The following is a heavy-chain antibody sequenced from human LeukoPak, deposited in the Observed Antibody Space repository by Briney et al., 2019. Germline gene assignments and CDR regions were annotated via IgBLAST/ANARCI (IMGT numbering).Heavy chain of an antibody. CDR2: ISSSGSYI. Sequence: GGSLRLSCAASGFTFSSYSMNWVRQAPGKGLEWVSSISSSGSYIYYADSVKGRFTISRDNAKNSLYLQMNSLRAEDTAVYYCARVDYYDSSGYYYENFDYWGQGTLVTVSS. CDR1: GFTFSSYS. CDR3: ARVDYYDSSGYYYENFDY. D-gene: IGHD3-22*01. V-gene: IGHV3-21*01. J-gene: IGHJ4*02.